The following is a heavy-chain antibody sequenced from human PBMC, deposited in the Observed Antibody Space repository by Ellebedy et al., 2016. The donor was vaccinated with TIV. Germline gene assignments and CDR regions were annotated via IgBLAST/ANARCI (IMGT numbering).Heavy chain of an antibody. CDR3: ARGLTYCGGDCSGYFQH. CDR1: GGSFSGYY. V-gene: IGHV4-34*01. J-gene: IGHJ1*01. CDR2: INHNGKT. Sequence: SETLSLTCAVYGGSFSGYYWSWIRQPPGKGLEWIGEINHNGKTNYSPSLKSRVTVSVDTSKNQFSLKLSSVNAADTAVYYCARGLTYCGGDCSGYFQHWGQGTLVTVSS. D-gene: IGHD2-21*02.